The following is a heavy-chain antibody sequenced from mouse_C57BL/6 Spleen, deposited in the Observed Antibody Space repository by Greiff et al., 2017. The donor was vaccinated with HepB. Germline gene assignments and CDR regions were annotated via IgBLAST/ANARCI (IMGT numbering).Heavy chain of an antibody. D-gene: IGHD2-1*01. V-gene: IGHV1-69*01. Sequence: QVQLQQPGAELVMPGASVKLSCKASGYTFTSYWMHWVKQRPGQGLEWIGEIDPSDSYTNYNQKFKGKSTLTVDKSSSTAYMQLSSLTSEDSAVYYCASIYCNYWGQGTLVTVSA. J-gene: IGHJ3*01. CDR3: ASIYCNY. CDR2: IDPSDSYT. CDR1: GYTFTSYW.